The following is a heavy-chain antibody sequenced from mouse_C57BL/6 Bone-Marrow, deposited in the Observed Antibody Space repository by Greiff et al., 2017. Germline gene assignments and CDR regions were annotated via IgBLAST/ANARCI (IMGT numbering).Heavy chain of an antibody. CDR1: GYTFTSYW. CDR2: IDPSDSYT. D-gene: IGHD1-1*01. Sequence: QVRLQQSGAELVMPGASVKLSCKASGYTFTSYWMHWVKQRPGQGLEWIGEIDPSDSYTNYNQKFKGKSTLTVDKSSSTAYMQLSSLTSEDSAVYYCARESSYDWFAYWGQGTLVTVSA. J-gene: IGHJ3*01. V-gene: IGHV1-69*01. CDR3: ARESSYDWFAY.